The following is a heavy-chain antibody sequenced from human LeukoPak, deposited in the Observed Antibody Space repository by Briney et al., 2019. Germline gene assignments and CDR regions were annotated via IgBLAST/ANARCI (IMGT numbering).Heavy chain of an antibody. D-gene: IGHD3-10*01. J-gene: IGHJ4*02. CDR1: GFTFSSYD. CDR2: IGTAGDT. V-gene: IGHV3-13*01. Sequence: QPGGSLRLSCAASGFTFSSYDMYWVRQATGKGLEWVSAIGTAGDTYYPGSVKGRFTISRENAKNSLYLQMNSLRAGDTAVYYCARGGVTMVRGVLNPTFDYWGQGTLVTVSS. CDR3: ARGGVTMVRGVLNPTFDY.